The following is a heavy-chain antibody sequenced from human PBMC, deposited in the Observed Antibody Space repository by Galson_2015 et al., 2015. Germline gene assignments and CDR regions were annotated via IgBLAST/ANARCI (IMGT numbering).Heavy chain of an antibody. CDR3: ARGGLYQPWGY. Sequence: SLRLSCAASGFTFSSYEMNWVRQAPGKGLEWVSYISSSGSTIYYADSVKGRFTISRDNAKNSLYLQMNSLRAEDTAVYYCARGGLYQPWGYWGQGTLVTVSS. J-gene: IGHJ4*02. CDR2: ISSSGSTI. CDR1: GFTFSSYE. D-gene: IGHD2-2*01. V-gene: IGHV3-48*03.